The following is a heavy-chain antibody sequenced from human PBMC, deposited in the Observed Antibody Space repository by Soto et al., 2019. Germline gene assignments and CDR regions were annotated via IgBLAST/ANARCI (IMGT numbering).Heavy chain of an antibody. Sequence: GGSLRLSCSASGFTFSSYGMHWVRQAPGKGLEWVAVISYDGSNRYYADSVKGRFTISRDNSKNTLYLQMNSLRAEDTAVYYCAKDLEGYDSSGYSDYWGQGTLVTVSS. V-gene: IGHV3-30*18. CDR2: ISYDGSNR. J-gene: IGHJ4*02. D-gene: IGHD3-22*01. CDR1: GFTFSSYG. CDR3: AKDLEGYDSSGYSDY.